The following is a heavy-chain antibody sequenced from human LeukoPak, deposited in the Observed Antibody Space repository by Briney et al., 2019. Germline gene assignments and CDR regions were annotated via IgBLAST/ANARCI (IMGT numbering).Heavy chain of an antibody. CDR3: ASQVNRVLVN. V-gene: IGHV4-59*01. Sequence: PSETLSLTCTVSGGSLSSNYWRWIRQPPGKGLEWMGYIYYTGSTNYNPSLPSRVTISVDTSKNQFSLKLSSVTAADTAVYFCASQVNRVLVNWGQGTLVTVSS. D-gene: IGHD1/OR15-1a*01. CDR2: IYYTGST. J-gene: IGHJ4*02. CDR1: GGSLSSNY.